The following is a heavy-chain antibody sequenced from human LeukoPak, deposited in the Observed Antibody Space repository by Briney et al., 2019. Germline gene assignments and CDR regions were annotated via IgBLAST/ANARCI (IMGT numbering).Heavy chain of an antibody. CDR3: ASGQLPYYFDY. D-gene: IGHD6-13*01. V-gene: IGHV4-61*02. J-gene: IGHJ4*02. CDR1: GGSISSGSYY. CDR2: IYTSGST. Sequence: PSETLSLTCTVSGGSISSGSYYWSWIRQPAGKGLEWIGRIYTSGSTNYNPSLKSRVAISVDTSKNQFSLKLSSVTAADTAVYYCASGQLPYYFDYWGQGTLVTVSS.